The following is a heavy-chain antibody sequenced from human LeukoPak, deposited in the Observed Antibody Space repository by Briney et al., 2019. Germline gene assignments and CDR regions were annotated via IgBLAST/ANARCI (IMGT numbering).Heavy chain of an antibody. D-gene: IGHD3-3*01. CDR1: GFSLSTSGVG. CDR3: AHKNYDLKWDYSDY. V-gene: IGHV2-5*01. J-gene: IGHJ4*02. Sequence: SGPTLVKPTQTLTLTCTFSGFSLSTSGVGVGWIRQPPGKALEWLALIYWNDDKRYSPSLKSRLTITKDTSKNQVVLTMTNMDPVDTATYYCAHKNYDLKWDYSDYWGQGTLVTVSS. CDR2: IYWNDDK.